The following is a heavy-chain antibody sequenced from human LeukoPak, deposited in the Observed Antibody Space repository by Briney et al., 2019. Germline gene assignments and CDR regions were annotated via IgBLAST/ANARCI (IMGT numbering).Heavy chain of an antibody. CDR2: ISYDGSNK. Sequence: QTGGSLRLSCAASGFTFSNYAMHWVRQAPGKGLEWVAVISYDGSNKYYADSVKGRFTISRDNSKNTLYLQMNSLRAEDTAVYYCATTWIRNPYYYGMDVWGKGTTVTVSS. V-gene: IGHV3-30*04. CDR1: GFTFSNYA. CDR3: ATTWIRNPYYYGMDV. J-gene: IGHJ6*04. D-gene: IGHD5-18*01.